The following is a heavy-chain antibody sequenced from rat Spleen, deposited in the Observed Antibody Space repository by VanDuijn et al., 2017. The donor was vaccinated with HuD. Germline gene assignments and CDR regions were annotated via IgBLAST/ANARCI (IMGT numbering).Heavy chain of an antibody. CDR3: ARQASYRYNWFAY. Sequence: EVQLVESDGGLVQPGRSLKLSCAASGFTFSDYGVAWVRQAPTTGLEWVAIITYDGSSTYYRDSVKGRFTISRDNAKSTLYLQMDSLRSEDTATYYCARQASYRYNWFAYWGQGTLVTVSS. V-gene: IGHV5-29*01. J-gene: IGHJ3*01. D-gene: IGHD1-2*01. CDR1: GFTFSDYG. CDR2: ITYDGSST.